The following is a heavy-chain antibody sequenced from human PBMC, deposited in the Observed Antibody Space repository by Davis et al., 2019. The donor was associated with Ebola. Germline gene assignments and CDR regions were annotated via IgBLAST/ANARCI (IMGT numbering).Heavy chain of an antibody. CDR3: AKDRVGNGAPLYFDY. D-gene: IGHD7-27*01. V-gene: IGHV3-23*01. CDR1: GFTFNSFA. J-gene: IGHJ4*02. Sequence: PGGSLRLSCVGSGFTFNSFAMAWVRQAPGKGLEWVSTVGGGGGSTYYADSVKGRFTISRDNSKNTLYLQMNSLRAEDTAVYYCAKDRVGNGAPLYFDYWGQGTLVTVSS. CDR2: VGGGGGST.